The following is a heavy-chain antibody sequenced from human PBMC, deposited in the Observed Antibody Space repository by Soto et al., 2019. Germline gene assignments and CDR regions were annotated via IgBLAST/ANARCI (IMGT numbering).Heavy chain of an antibody. D-gene: IGHD5-18*01. Sequence: GGSLRLSCAASGFTFSSYAMSWVRQAPGKGLEWVSTISNSGGRTYYADSVKGRFAISRDNSKNTLYLQMTSLRPEDTAVYYCAREGYRKYNYYGMDVWGQGTTVTVSS. CDR2: ISNSGGRT. CDR3: AREGYRKYNYYGMDV. J-gene: IGHJ6*02. V-gene: IGHV3-23*01. CDR1: GFTFSSYA.